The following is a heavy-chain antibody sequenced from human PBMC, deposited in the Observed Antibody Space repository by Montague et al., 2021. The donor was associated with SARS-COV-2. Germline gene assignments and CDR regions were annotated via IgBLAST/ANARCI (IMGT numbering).Heavy chain of an antibody. D-gene: IGHD4-17*01. Sequence: SETLSLTCTVSGDSTSCPNCYWGWIRQPPGKGLDWIGTIYNSGTTYYNPSLKSRLTISIDTSKNQFSLKLSSVTAADTGVYYCARHRNYGDHSLDNWFHPWGQGTLVTVSS. V-gene: IGHV4-39*01. J-gene: IGHJ5*02. CDR2: IYNSGTT. CDR1: GDSTSCPNCY. CDR3: ARHRNYGDHSLDNWFHP.